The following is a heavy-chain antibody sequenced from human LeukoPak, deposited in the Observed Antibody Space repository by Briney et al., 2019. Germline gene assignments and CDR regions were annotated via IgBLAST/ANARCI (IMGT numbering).Heavy chain of an antibody. CDR2: ISPIFGTA. CDR3: ARESSCWYIL. Sequence: ASVKVSCKASGGTFSSYAISWVRQAPGQGLEWMGGISPIFGTANYAQKFQGRVTITADESTSTAYMELSSLRSEDTAVYYCARESSCWYILWGQGTLVTVSS. V-gene: IGHV1-69*13. D-gene: IGHD6-19*01. CDR1: GGTFSSYA. J-gene: IGHJ4*02.